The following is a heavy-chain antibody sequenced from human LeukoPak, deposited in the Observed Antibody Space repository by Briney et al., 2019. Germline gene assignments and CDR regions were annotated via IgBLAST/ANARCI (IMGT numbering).Heavy chain of an antibody. CDR3: ARDTDWAFDY. J-gene: IGHJ4*02. D-gene: IGHD3-9*01. CDR2: ITITDRAI. CDR1: GFTFSSYS. V-gene: IGHV3-48*02. Sequence: PGGSLRLSCVASGFTFSSYSTNWVRQAPGKGLEWLSHITITDRAIYNADSVKGRFTISRDNAKNSLSLQMNSLRDEDTALYYCARDTDWAFDYWGQGTLVTVSS.